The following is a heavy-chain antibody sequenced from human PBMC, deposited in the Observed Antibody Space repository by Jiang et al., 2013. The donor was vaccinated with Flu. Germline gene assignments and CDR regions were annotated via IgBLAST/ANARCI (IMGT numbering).Heavy chain of an antibody. D-gene: IGHD1-26*01. CDR2: IYYSGST. Sequence: SGPGLVKPSETLSLTCTVSGDSISSSSYYWGWIRQPPGKGLEWIGTIYYSGSTYYNPSLKSRVTISVDTSKNQFSLKLSSVTAADTAVYYCARHGRGGSYGTFDYWGQGTLVTVSS. V-gene: IGHV4-39*07. CDR1: GDSISSSSYY. CDR3: ARHGRGGSYGTFDY. J-gene: IGHJ4*02.